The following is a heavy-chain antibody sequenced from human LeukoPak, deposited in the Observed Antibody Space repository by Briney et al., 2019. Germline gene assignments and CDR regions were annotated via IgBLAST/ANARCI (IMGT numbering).Heavy chain of an antibody. D-gene: IGHD3-22*01. CDR2: ISGSGGST. Sequence: GGTLRLSCAASGFTFSSYGMSWVRQAPGKGLEWVSAISGSGGSTYYADSVKGRFTISRDNAKNSLYLQMNSLRAEDTAVYYCASAAKADYYDSSARFFFDXXGQGTMVTVXX. CDR3: ASAAKADYYDSSARFFFDX. J-gene: IGHJ3*02. CDR1: GFTFSSYG. V-gene: IGHV3-23*01.